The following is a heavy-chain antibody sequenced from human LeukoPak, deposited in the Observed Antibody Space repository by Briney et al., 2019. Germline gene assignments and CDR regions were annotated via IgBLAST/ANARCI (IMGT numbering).Heavy chain of an antibody. Sequence: GASVKVSCKASGYTFTSYDINWVRQATGQGLEWMGWMNPNSGNTGYAQKFQGRVTMTRHTSISTAYMELSSLRSEDTAVYYCARGLKAAAGPPFFVYWGPGTLVTVSS. CDR2: MNPNSGNT. CDR1: GYTFTSYD. V-gene: IGHV1-8*01. CDR3: ARGLKAAAGPPFFVY. D-gene: IGHD6-13*01. J-gene: IGHJ4*02.